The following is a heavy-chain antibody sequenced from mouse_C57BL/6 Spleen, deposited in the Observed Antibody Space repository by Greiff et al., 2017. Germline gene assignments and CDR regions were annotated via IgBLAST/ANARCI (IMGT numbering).Heavy chain of an antibody. D-gene: IGHD1-1*01. CDR2: INPSTGGT. J-gene: IGHJ1*03. V-gene: IGHV1-42*01. CDR3: ARYYGSSYGYFDV. CDR1: GYSFTGYY. Sequence: EVQLQQSGPELVKPGASVKISCKASGYSFTGYYMNWVKQSPEKSLEWIGEINPSTGGTTYNQKLKAKATLTVDKSSSTAYMQLKSLTSEDSAVYYCARYYGSSYGYFDVWGTGTTVTVSS.